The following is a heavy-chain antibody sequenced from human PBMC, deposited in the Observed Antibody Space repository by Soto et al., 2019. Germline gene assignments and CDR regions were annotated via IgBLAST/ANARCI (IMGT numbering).Heavy chain of an antibody. CDR1: GFTFSSYG. D-gene: IGHD1-26*01. V-gene: IGHV3-30*03. CDR2: ISYDGSNK. Sequence: QVQLVESGGGVVQPGRSLRLSCAASGFTFSSYGMHWVRQAPGKGLEWVAVISYDGSNKYYADSVKGRFTISRDNSKNTLYLQMNSLRAEDTAVYYCATLTSGSLDYRGQGTLVTVSS. CDR3: ATLTSGSLDY. J-gene: IGHJ4*02.